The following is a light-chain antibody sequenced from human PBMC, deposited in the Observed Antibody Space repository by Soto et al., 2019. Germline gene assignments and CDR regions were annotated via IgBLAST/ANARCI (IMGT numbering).Light chain of an antibody. CDR1: QIINTY. CDR2: AAS. V-gene: IGKV1-39*01. J-gene: IGKJ2*01. CDR3: QQCFTTPPYT. Sequence: DVQMTQSPSSLSVSVGDRVTITCRASQIINTYLNWYQQKPGQDPKLLIFAASTLRNGVPSRFRGSDSGPHFTHTITSLQREYFAAYYRQQCFTTPPYTFGQGTKLEIK.